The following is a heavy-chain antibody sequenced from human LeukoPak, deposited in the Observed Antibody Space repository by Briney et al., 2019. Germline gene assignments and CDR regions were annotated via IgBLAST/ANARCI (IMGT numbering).Heavy chain of an antibody. V-gene: IGHV3-21*01. J-gene: IGHJ4*02. CDR1: GFTFSSYS. CDR2: ISSSSSYI. Sequence: GGSLRLSCAASGFTFSSYSMNWVRQAPGKGLEWVSSISSSSSYIYYADSVKGRFPISRDNAKNSLYLQMNSLRSEDTAVYYCASTAAADDYWGQGTLVTVSS. D-gene: IGHD6-13*01. CDR3: ASTAAADDY.